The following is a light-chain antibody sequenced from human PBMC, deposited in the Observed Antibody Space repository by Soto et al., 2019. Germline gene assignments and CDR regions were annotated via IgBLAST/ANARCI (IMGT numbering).Light chain of an antibody. CDR3: QQYNSYSRT. J-gene: IGKJ1*01. CDR1: QSIVRW. Sequence: DIQMTQSPSTLSASVGDRVTITCRASQSIVRWLAWYQQKPGKAPKLLIYDASSLESGVPSRFSGSGSATEFTLTISSLQPDDFATYYCQQYNSYSRTFGQGTKVEIK. CDR2: DAS. V-gene: IGKV1-5*01.